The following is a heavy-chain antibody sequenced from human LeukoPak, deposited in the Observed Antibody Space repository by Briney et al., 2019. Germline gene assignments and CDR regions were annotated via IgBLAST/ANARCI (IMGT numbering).Heavy chain of an antibody. J-gene: IGHJ4*02. CDR2: ISYDGSNN. D-gene: IGHD5-18*01. V-gene: IGHV3-30-3*01. CDR1: GFTFSSYA. CDR3: ARSFYSYGYTDY. Sequence: GGSLRLSCAASGFTFSSYAMHWVRQAPGKGLEWVAVISYDGSNNYYADSVKGRFTISRDNSKKTVYVQMNSLRAEDTAMYYCARSFYSYGYTDYWGQGTLVTVSS.